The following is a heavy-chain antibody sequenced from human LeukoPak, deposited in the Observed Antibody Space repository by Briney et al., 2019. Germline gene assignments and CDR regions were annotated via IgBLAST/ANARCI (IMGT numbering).Heavy chain of an antibody. J-gene: IGHJ3*02. D-gene: IGHD4-17*01. CDR3: ATDNPSHGDYVPAGDDAFDI. V-gene: IGHV1-24*01. CDR2: FDPEDGET. CDR1: GYTLTELS. Sequence: ASVKVSCKVSGYTLTELSMHWVRQAPGKGLEWMGGFDPEDGETIYAQKFQGRVTMTEDTSTDTAYMELSSLRSEDTAVYYCATDNPSHGDYVPAGDDAFDIWGQGTMVTVSS.